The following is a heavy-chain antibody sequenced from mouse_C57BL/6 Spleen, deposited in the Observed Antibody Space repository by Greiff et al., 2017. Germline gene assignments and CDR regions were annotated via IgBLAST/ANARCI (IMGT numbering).Heavy chain of an antibody. D-gene: IGHD2-5*01. Sequence: QVQLQQPGAELVRPGSSVKLSCKASGYTFTSYWMHWVKQRPIQGLEWIGNIDPSDSETHYNQKFKDKATLTVDKSSSTAYMQLSSLTSEDSAVYYCARDSNCGGRYWYFDVWGTGTTVTVSS. CDR3: ARDSNCGGRYWYFDV. V-gene: IGHV1-52*01. CDR2: IDPSDSET. CDR1: GYTFTSYW. J-gene: IGHJ1*03.